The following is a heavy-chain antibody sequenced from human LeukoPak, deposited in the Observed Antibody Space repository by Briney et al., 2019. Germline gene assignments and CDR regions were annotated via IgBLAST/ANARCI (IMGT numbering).Heavy chain of an antibody. CDR2: ISSSSSYI. D-gene: IGHD3-10*01. V-gene: IGHV3-21*01. CDR1: GFTFSSYS. Sequence: GGSLRLSCAASGFTFSSYSMNWVRQAPGKGLEWVSSISSSSSYIYYADSVKGRFTISRDNAKNSLYLQMNSLRAEDTAVYYCAINYYDSGSYLYYYGMDVWGQGTTVTVSS. J-gene: IGHJ6*02. CDR3: AINYYDSGSYLYYYGMDV.